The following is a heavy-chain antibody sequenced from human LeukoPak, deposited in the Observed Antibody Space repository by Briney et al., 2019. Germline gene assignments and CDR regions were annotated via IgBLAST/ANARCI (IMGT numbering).Heavy chain of an antibody. D-gene: IGHD6-13*01. CDR2: ISGSGGST. CDR1: GFTFSSYA. Sequence: GGSLRLSCAASGFTFSSYAMSWVRQAPGKGLEWVSAISGSGGSTYYADSVKGWFTISRDNSKNTLYLQMNSLRAEDTAVYYCAKDPRIAAAGMLDYWGQGTLVTASS. V-gene: IGHV3-23*01. CDR3: AKDPRIAAAGMLDY. J-gene: IGHJ4*02.